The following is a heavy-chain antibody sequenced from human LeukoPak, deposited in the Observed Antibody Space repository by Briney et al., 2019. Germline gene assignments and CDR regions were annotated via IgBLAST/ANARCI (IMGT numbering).Heavy chain of an antibody. Sequence: PSETLSLTCTVSGGSISSYYWSWIQQPPGKGLEWIGYIYYSGSTNYNPSLKSRVTVSVDTSKNQFFLKLSSVTAADTAVYYCARDGDYYDSSGSFDSWGQGTLVTVSS. J-gene: IGHJ4*02. CDR1: GGSISSYY. CDR3: ARDGDYYDSSGSFDS. D-gene: IGHD3-22*01. V-gene: IGHV4-59*12. CDR2: IYYSGST.